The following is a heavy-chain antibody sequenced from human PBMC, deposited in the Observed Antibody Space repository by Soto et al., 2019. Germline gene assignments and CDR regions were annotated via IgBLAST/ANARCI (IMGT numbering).Heavy chain of an antibody. CDR2: ISSNGGST. V-gene: IGHV3-64D*06. Sequence: EVQLVESGGGLVQPGGSLRLSCSASGFTFSSYAMHWVRQAPGKGLEYVSAISSNGGSTYYADSVKGRFTISRDNSKNTLYLQMSSLRAEDTAVYYCVKDTPYGYGYHRGYFDYWGQGTLVTVSS. J-gene: IGHJ4*02. CDR3: VKDTPYGYGYHRGYFDY. D-gene: IGHD5-18*01. CDR1: GFTFSSYA.